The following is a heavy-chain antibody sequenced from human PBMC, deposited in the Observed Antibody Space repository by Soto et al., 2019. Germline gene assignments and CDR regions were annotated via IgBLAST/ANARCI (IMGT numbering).Heavy chain of an antibody. CDR1: GFNFKKFA. J-gene: IGHJ4*02. CDR3: AQLALWFGEFGRGY. D-gene: IGHD3-10*01. V-gene: IGHV3-23*01. Sequence: EVQLLESGGGVVQPGGSLRLSCVASGFNFKKFAMAWVRQAAGEGLEWVSSISNNGDATYYADSVKGRFHISRDNSEKTVFLEMNSLRVEDTAVYFCAQLALWFGEFGRGYWGQGALVNVSS. CDR2: ISNNGDAT.